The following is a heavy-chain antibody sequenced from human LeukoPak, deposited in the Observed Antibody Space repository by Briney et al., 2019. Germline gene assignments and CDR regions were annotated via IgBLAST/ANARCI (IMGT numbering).Heavy chain of an antibody. CDR2: IYYSGST. CDR3: ARDPGQQLVPEGYDY. J-gene: IGHJ4*02. V-gene: IGHV4-59*01. Sequence: HPSETLSLTCTVSGGSISSYYWSWIRQPPGKGLEWIGYIYYSGSTNYNPSLKSRVTISVDTSKNQFSLKLSSVTAADTAVYYCARDPGQQLVPEGYDYWGQGTLVTVSS. D-gene: IGHD6-13*01. CDR1: GGSISSYY.